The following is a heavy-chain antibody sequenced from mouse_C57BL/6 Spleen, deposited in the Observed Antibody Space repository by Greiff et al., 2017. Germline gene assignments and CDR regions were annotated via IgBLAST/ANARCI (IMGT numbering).Heavy chain of an antibody. V-gene: IGHV1-52*01. CDR3: ARRGYYYGSSPYFDV. CDR1: GYTFTSYW. D-gene: IGHD1-1*01. J-gene: IGHJ1*03. CDR2: IDPSDSET. Sequence: QVQLKQPGAELVRPGTSVKLSCKASGYTFTSYWMHWVKQRPIQGLEWIGNIDPSDSETHYNQKFKDKATLTVDKSSSTAYMQLSSLTSEDSAVYYGARRGYYYGSSPYFDVWGTGTTVTVSS.